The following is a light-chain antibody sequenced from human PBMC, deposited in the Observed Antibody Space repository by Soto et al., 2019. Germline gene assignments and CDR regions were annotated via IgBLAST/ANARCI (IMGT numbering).Light chain of an antibody. J-gene: IGKJ5*01. CDR2: DAS. CDR1: QSVSNNY. CDR3: QQRSDGIT. Sequence: PGERATLSCRASQSVSNNYLAWYQQKPGQAPRLLIFDASNRAPGIPARFSGSGSGTDFTLTISGLEPEDFAVYYCQQRSDGITFGQGTRLEIK. V-gene: IGKV3-11*01.